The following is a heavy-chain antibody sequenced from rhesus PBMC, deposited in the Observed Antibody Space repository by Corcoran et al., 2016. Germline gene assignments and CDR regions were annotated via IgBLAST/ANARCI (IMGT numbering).Heavy chain of an antibody. V-gene: IGHV4-93*02. CDR3: ARLVVVAMGSWDV. Sequence: QVQLQESGPAVVKPSETLSLTCAVSGGSISSSNWWSWFRQSPGKGLGWIGGIYGSGGRTEENPPLKSQVTIAIDTPKNQFALKLRSVSAADMAVDDCARLVVVAMGSWDVGGRGVLVTVSS. CDR2: IYGSGGRT. D-gene: IGHD2-21*01. CDR1: GGSISSSNW. J-gene: IGHJ5-2*02.